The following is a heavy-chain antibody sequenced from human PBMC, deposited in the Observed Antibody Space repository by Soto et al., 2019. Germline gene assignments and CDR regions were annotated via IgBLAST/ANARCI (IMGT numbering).Heavy chain of an antibody. CDR2: IWYDGSNK. CDR3: ASLMGTTKDY. Sequence: QVQLVESGGGVVQPGRSLRLSCAASGFTFSSYGMHWVRQAPGKGLEWVAVIWYDGSNKYYADSVKGRFTISRDNSKNTLYLQMNSRRAEDTAVYYCASLMGTTKDYWGQGTLVTVSS. V-gene: IGHV3-33*01. J-gene: IGHJ4*02. D-gene: IGHD4-17*01. CDR1: GFTFSSYG.